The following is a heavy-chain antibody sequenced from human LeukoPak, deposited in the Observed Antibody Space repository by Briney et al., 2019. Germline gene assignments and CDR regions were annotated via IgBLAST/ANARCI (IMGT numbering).Heavy chain of an antibody. CDR2: INQSGST. J-gene: IGHJ4*02. Sequence: PSETLSLTCAVYGGSFSGYYWNWIRQPPGKGLEWIGEINQSGSTNYNPSLKSRVTISFDTSKNQFSLKLSSVTAADTAVYYCARGRDGFNSLPFDYWGQGTLVTVSS. D-gene: IGHD5-24*01. CDR1: GGSFSGYY. V-gene: IGHV4-34*01. CDR3: ARGRDGFNSLPFDY.